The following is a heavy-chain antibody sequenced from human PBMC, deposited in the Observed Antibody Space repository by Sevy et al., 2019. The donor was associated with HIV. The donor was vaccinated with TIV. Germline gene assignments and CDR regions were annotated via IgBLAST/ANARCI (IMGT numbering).Heavy chain of an antibody. D-gene: IGHD5-12*01. CDR3: ASTPTSGYDYPNWFDP. V-gene: IGHV4-39*01. CDR1: GGSISSSSYY. CDR2: IYYSGST. J-gene: IGHJ5*02. Sequence: SEILSLTCTVSGGSISSSSYYWGWIRQPPGKGLEWIGSIYYSGSTYYNPSLKSRVTISVDTSKNQFSLKLSSVTAADTAVYYCASTPTSGYDYPNWFDPWGQGTLVTVSS.